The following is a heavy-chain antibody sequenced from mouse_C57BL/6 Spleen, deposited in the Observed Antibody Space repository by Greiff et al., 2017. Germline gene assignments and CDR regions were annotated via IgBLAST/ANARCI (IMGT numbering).Heavy chain of an antibody. CDR1: GFTFSDYG. D-gene: IGHD2-14*01. V-gene: IGHV5-17*01. J-gene: IGHJ2*01. Sequence: EVKLVESGGGLVKPGGSLKLSCAASGFTFSDYGMHWVRQAPEKGLEWVAYISSGSSTIYYADTVKGRFTISRDNAKNTLFLQMTSLRSEDTAMYYCARGVPHYFDYWGQGTTLTVSS. CDR2: ISSGSSTI. CDR3: ARGVPHYFDY.